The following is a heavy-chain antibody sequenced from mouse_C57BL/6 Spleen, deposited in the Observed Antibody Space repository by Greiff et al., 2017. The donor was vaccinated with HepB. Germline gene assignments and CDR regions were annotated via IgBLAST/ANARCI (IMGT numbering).Heavy chain of an antibody. J-gene: IGHJ2*01. CDR1: GYAFRSSW. V-gene: IGHV1-82*01. D-gene: IGHD3-3*01. CDR2: IYPGDGDT. Sequence: QVQLQQSGPELMKPGASVKISCKASGYAFRSSWMNWVKQRPGKGLEWIGRIYPGDGDTNYNGKFKGKATLTADKSSSTAYMQLSSLTSEDSAVYFCARGDGYFDYWGQGTTLTVSS. CDR3: ARGDGYFDY.